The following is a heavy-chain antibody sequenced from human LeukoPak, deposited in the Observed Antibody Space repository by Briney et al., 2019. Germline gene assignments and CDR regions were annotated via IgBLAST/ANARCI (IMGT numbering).Heavy chain of an antibody. Sequence: GGSLRLSCAASGFTFSSYSMNWVRQAPGKGLEWVSSISSSSSYIYYADSVKGRFTISRDNAKSSLYLQMNSLRAEDTAVYYCARVKLLWFGELSKPIFDYWGQGTLVTVSS. J-gene: IGHJ4*02. CDR3: ARVKLLWFGELSKPIFDY. CDR1: GFTFSSYS. V-gene: IGHV3-21*01. CDR2: ISSSSSYI. D-gene: IGHD3-10*01.